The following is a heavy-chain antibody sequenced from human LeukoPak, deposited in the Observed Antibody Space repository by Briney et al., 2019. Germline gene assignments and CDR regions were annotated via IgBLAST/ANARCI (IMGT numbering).Heavy chain of an antibody. J-gene: IGHJ4*02. D-gene: IGHD5-12*01. CDR3: ARALHTGYDYWYFDY. V-gene: IGHV1-18*04. Sequence: APVKVSCKASGYTFTSYGISWVRQAPGQGLEWMGWISGYNGKTIYAQKVQGRVSMATDTSTTTAYMELRSLRSDDTAVYYCARALHTGYDYWYFDYWGQGTLVTVSS. CDR1: GYTFTSYG. CDR2: ISGYNGKT.